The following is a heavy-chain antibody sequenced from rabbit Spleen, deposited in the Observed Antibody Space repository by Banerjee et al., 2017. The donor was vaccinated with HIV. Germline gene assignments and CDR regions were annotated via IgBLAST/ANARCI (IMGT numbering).Heavy chain of an antibody. J-gene: IGHJ4*01. CDR1: GFSFSSNW. D-gene: IGHD7-1*01. CDR3: ARETWGATGNYGL. CDR2: IDTSDGDT. Sequence: LEESGGGLVKPGGTLTLTCTVSGFSFSSNWICWVRQAPGKGLEWIACIDTSDGDTDYANWPKGRFTISKTSSTTVTLQMTSLTAADTATYFCARETWGATGNYGLWGQGTLVTVS. V-gene: IGHV1S45*01.